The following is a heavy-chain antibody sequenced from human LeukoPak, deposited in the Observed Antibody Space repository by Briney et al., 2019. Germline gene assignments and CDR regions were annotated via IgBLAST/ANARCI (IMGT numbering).Heavy chain of an antibody. Sequence: GGSLRLSCAASGFTFSSYSMNWVRQAPGKGLEWVSSISSSSSYIYYADSVKGRFTISRDNAKNSLYLQMNSLRAEDTAVYYCARDQCSGGSCYHYFDYWGQGTLVTVSS. J-gene: IGHJ4*02. D-gene: IGHD2-15*01. CDR1: GFTFSSYS. CDR3: ARDQCSGGSCYHYFDY. CDR2: ISSSSSYI. V-gene: IGHV3-21*01.